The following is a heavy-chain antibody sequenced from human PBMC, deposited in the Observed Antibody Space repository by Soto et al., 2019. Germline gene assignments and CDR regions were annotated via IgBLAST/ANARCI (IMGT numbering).Heavy chain of an antibody. J-gene: IGHJ2*01. D-gene: IGHD3-22*01. V-gene: IGHV1-2*02. CDR2: INPNSGGT. Sequence: QVQLDQSGAEVKKPGASVKVSCKASGFTFTGHYIHWVRQAPGQGLEWMGWINPNSGGTSYAQKFQGRLTMTTDTSITTAYMELSRLSSDDTAFYYCASTKYDSSAYYYWYLGLWGRGTLVTVSS. CDR3: ASTKYDSSAYYYWYLGL. CDR1: GFTFTGHY.